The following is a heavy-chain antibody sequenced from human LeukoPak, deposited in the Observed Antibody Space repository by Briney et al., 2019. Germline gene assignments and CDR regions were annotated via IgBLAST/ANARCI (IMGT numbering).Heavy chain of an antibody. CDR3: ARGMYYYDSSGYYHLDY. CDR1: GYTFTSYG. D-gene: IGHD3-22*01. CDR2: ISAYNGNT. J-gene: IGHJ4*02. V-gene: IGHV1-18*01. Sequence: GASVTVSCKASGYTFTSYGISWVRQAPGQGLEGMGWISAYNGNTNYAQKLQGRVTMTTDTSTSTAYMELRSLRSDDTAVYYCARGMYYYDSSGYYHLDYWGQGTLVTVSS.